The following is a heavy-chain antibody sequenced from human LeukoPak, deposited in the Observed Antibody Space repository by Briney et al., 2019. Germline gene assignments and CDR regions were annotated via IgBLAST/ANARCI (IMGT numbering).Heavy chain of an antibody. Sequence: PSETLSLTCTVSGGSISSYYWSWIRQPPGKGLEWIGYIYYSGSTNYNPSLKSRVTISVDTSKNQFSLKLSSVTAADTAVYYCARAPYDYVDYWGQGTLVTVSS. V-gene: IGHV4-59*01. CDR2: IYYSGST. J-gene: IGHJ4*02. CDR3: ARAPYDYVDY. CDR1: GGSISSYY. D-gene: IGHD2-21*01.